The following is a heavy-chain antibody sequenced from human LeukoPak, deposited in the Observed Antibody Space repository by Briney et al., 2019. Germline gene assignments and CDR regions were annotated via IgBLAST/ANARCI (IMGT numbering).Heavy chain of an antibody. CDR3: ARADTALVGIYYFDY. V-gene: IGHV3-30*04. CDR2: VSYAVYKK. Sequence: TGGSLRLSCAASGFSFSSYAMHWVRQAPGKGLEWVAVVSYAVYKKDYADSVKGRFTISRDNTKSTLSLQMNSLRPEDTAVYYCARADTALVGIYYFDYWGQGTLVTVSS. CDR1: GFSFSSYA. J-gene: IGHJ4*02. D-gene: IGHD5-18*01.